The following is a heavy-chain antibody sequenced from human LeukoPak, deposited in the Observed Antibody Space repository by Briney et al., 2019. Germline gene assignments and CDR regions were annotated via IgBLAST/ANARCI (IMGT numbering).Heavy chain of an antibody. CDR2: ISYDGSNK. Sequence: GGSLRLSCAASGFTFSSYAMHWVRQAPGKGLEWVAVISYDGSNKYYADSVKGRFTISRDNSKNTLYQQMNSLRAEDTAVYYCARDRPFTVATYVYYYYYGMDVWGQGTTVTVSS. J-gene: IGHJ6*02. CDR3: ARDRPFTVATYVYYYYYGMDV. V-gene: IGHV3-30-3*01. CDR1: GFTFSSYA. D-gene: IGHD4-23*01.